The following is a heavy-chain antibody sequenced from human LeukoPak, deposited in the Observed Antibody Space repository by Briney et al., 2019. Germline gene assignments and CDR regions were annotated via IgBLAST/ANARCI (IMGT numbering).Heavy chain of an antibody. J-gene: IGHJ4*02. CDR2: INPNSGGT. CDR3: ARDPSPGYSDY. V-gene: IGHV1-2*06. Sequence: ASVKVSCKASGYTFTGYYMHWVRQAPGQGLEWMGRINPNSGGTNYAQRFQGRVTMTRDTSISTAYMELSRLRSDDTAVYYCARDPSPGYSDYWGQGILVTVSS. CDR1: GYTFTGYY.